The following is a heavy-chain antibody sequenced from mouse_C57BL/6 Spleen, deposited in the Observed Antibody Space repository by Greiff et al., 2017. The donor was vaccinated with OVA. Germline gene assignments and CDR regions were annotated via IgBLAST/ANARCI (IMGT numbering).Heavy chain of an antibody. CDR1: GYTFTSYW. CDR3: ARVPFDY. CDR2: IYPGSGST. Sequence: VKLVESGAELVKPGASVKMSCKASGYTFTSYWITWVKQRPGQGLEWIGDIYPGSGSTNYNEKFKSKATLTVDTSSSTAYMQLSSLTSEDSAVYYCARVPFDYWGQGTTLTVSS. J-gene: IGHJ2*01. D-gene: IGHD5-1*01. V-gene: IGHV1-55*01.